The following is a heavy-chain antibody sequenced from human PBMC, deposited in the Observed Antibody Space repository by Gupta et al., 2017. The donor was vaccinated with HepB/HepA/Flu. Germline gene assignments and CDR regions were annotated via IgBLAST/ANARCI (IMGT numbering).Heavy chain of an antibody. CDR3: ARDSSSWYSNNMDV. CDR1: GGTFSTFA. J-gene: IGHJ6*03. CDR2: IIPIFGTA. Sequence: QVQLVQSGAEVMKPGSSVKVTCKSSGGTFSTFAIIRVRQAPGQGLEWMGGIIPIFGTANYAQKFQGRVTITADESTSTAYMELSSLRSVDTAVYYCARDSSSWYSNNMDVWGKGTTVTVSS. D-gene: IGHD6-13*01. V-gene: IGHV1-69*01.